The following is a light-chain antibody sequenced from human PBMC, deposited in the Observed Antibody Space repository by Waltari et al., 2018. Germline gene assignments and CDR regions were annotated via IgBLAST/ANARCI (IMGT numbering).Light chain of an antibody. Sequence: QSALTQPAPGSGSPGPSVTISCTGTRRDVGSYNLVSWYQPDPGKAPKLMIYEVNNRPSGVSNRFSGSKSGNTASLTIAGLQAEDEADYYCCLYAVSSTHAVFGGGTKLTVL. CDR2: EVN. J-gene: IGLJ2*01. CDR3: CLYAVSSTHAV. CDR1: RRDVGSYNL. V-gene: IGLV2-23*02.